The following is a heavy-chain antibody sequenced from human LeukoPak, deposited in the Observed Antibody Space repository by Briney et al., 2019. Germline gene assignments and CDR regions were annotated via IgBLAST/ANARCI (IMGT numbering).Heavy chain of an antibody. CDR1: GFTFSSYG. CDR2: ISGSGGST. Sequence: GGSLRLSCAASGFTFSSYGMSWVRQAPGKGLPWVSGISGSGGSTSYADSVKGRFTISRDNSKNTLYLQMNSLRAEDTAVYYCARDATYCASGSCSRFDPWGQGTLVTVSS. J-gene: IGHJ5*02. D-gene: IGHD2-15*01. CDR3: ARDATYCASGSCSRFDP. V-gene: IGHV3-23*01.